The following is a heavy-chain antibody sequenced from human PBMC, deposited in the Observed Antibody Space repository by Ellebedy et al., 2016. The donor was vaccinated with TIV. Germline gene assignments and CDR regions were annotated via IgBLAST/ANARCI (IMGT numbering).Heavy chain of an antibody. CDR3: ARVNYDLLTGYKSYHYIDV. CDR1: GYTFSYYG. V-gene: IGHV1-18*01. Sequence: AASVKVSCKASGYTFSYYGVTWVRQAPGEGLEWMGWISGYNGETNYAQKFQDRVSMTIETSTSTAYMELRSLRSDDTALYYWARVNYDLLTGYKSYHYIDVWGNGTTVTVSS. J-gene: IGHJ6*03. D-gene: IGHD3-9*01. CDR2: ISGYNGET.